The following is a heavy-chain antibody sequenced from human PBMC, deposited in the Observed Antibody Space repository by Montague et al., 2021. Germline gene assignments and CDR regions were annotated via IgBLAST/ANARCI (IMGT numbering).Heavy chain of an antibody. D-gene: IGHD6-19*01. V-gene: IGHV3-48*02. CDR2: ITGSSSSI. J-gene: IGHJ1*01. CDR3: ARDSYSSGWYSAEYFQH. Sequence: SLRLSCAASGFTFSTYGMNWVRQAPGKGLEWVSYITGSSSSIYYGDSVRGRFNISRDNPKNSLYLQMNSLRDEDTAVYYCARDSYSSGWYSAEYFQHWGQGTLVTVSS. CDR1: GFTFSTYG.